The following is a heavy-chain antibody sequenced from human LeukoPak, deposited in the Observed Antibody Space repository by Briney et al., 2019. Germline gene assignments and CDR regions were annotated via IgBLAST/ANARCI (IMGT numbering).Heavy chain of an antibody. J-gene: IGHJ4*02. CDR3: ARSYYDSSGYRYYDY. D-gene: IGHD3-22*01. CDR1: GGSISTYY. V-gene: IGHV4-59*01. Sequence: SETLSLTCTVSGGSISTYYWSWVRQPPGKGLEWIGYIYYSGSTNYNPSLKSRVTISVDTSKNQFSLKLNSVTAADTAVYYCARSYYDSSGYRYYDYWGQGTLVTVSS. CDR2: IYYSGST.